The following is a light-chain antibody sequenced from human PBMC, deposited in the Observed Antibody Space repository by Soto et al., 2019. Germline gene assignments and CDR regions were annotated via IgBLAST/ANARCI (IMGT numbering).Light chain of an antibody. CDR1: QGIGTE. Sequence: AIQMTQSPSSLSASVGDRVTITCRASQGIGTELGWYQQRPGKAPRLLIYGTSTLQHGVPSRFSGSGSDTDFTLIISSLQPEDFATYDCLQDSTYPRTFGQGTKVEIK. CDR2: GTS. J-gene: IGKJ1*01. V-gene: IGKV1-6*01. CDR3: LQDSTYPRT.